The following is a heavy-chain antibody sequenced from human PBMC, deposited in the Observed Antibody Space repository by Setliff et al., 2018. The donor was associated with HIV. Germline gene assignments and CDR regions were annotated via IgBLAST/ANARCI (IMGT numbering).Heavy chain of an antibody. J-gene: IGHJ4*02. CDR1: GGSISSGTYY. CDR3: ARSRSASSGLYFDY. D-gene: IGHD3-22*01. V-gene: IGHV4-61*09. Sequence: PSETLSLTCTVSGGSISSGTYYWSWIRQPAGKGLEWIGHIYTSGSTSGSANYNPSLKSRVTISVDMSKNQFSLKLSSVTAADTAVYYCARSRSASSGLYFDYWGQGTLVTVSS. CDR2: IYT.